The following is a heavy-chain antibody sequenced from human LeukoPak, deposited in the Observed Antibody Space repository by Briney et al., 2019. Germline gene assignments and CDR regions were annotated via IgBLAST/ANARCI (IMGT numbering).Heavy chain of an antibody. J-gene: IGHJ3*02. CDR3: GRELGNYGSGSFTPPNDAFDI. CDR1: GGSFSGYY. Sequence: SETLSLTCAVYGGSFSGYYWSWIRQPPGKGLEWLGEINPSGSTNYNPSPKSRIPITVDTSKNQFSLKLSSVTAADTAVYYCGRELGNYGSGSFTPPNDAFDIWGQGRMVSVSS. CDR2: INPSGST. V-gene: IGHV4-34*01. D-gene: IGHD3-10*01.